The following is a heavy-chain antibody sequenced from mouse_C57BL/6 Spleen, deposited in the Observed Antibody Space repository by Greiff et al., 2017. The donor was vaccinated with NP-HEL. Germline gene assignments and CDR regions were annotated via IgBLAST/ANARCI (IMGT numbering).Heavy chain of an antibody. Sequence: QVQLQQSGAELVRPGSSVKLSCKASGYTFTSYWMDWVKQRPGQGLEWIGNIYPSDSETHYNQKFKDKATLTVDKSSSTAYMQLSSLTSEDSAVYYCAREMIVATRYFDVWGTGTTVTVSS. CDR2: IYPSDSET. J-gene: IGHJ1*03. D-gene: IGHD1-1*01. CDR3: AREMIVATRYFDV. CDR1: GYTFTSYW. V-gene: IGHV1-61*01.